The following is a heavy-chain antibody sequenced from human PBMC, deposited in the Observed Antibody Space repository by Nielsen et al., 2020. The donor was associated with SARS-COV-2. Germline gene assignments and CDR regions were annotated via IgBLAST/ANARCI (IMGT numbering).Heavy chain of an antibody. Sequence: GESLKISCAASGFTFSDYYMSWIRQAPGKGLEWVSYISSSSSYTNYADSVKGRFTISRDNSKNTLYLQMNSLRAEDTAVYYCAKGPGTTANRWSDYWGQGTLVTVSS. J-gene: IGHJ4*02. V-gene: IGHV3-11*05. CDR2: ISSSSSYT. CDR1: GFTFSDYY. CDR3: AKGPGTTANRWSDY. D-gene: IGHD1-7*01.